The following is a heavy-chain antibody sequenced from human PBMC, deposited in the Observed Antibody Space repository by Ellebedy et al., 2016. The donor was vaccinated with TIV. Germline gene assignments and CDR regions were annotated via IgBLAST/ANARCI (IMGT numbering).Heavy chain of an antibody. CDR3: ARDRRPYSSSYYFDY. V-gene: IGHV4-31*03. J-gene: IGHJ4*02. CDR1: GGSISSGGYY. D-gene: IGHD6-13*01. CDR2: IYYSGST. Sequence: SETLSLXXTVSGGSISSGGYYWSWIRQHPGKGLEWIGYIYYSGSTYYNPSLKSRVTISVDTSKNQFSLKLSSVTAADTAVYYCARDRRPYSSSYYFDYWGQGTLVTVSS.